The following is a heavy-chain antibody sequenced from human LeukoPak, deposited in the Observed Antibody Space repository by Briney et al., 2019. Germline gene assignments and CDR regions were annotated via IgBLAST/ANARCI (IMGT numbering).Heavy chain of an antibody. CDR3: AGGCSSSWDN. D-gene: IGHD6-6*01. Sequence: GGSLTLSCVASGFTFSSYWMNWVRQAPGKGLEWVAIIKPDGSEKFYADSVRGRFTVFKDNAYTSLYLHMNGLGADDTAVYCWAGGCSSSWDNWGQGTLVTVSS. CDR1: GFTFSSYW. CDR2: IKPDGSEK. J-gene: IGHJ4*02. V-gene: IGHV3-7*01.